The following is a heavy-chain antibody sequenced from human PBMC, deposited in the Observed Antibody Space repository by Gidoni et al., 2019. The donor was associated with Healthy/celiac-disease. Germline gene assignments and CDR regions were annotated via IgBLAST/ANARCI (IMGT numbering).Heavy chain of an antibody. V-gene: IGHV4-59*01. J-gene: IGHJ4*02. CDR1: GGSISSYY. CDR2: IYYSGST. D-gene: IGHD6-13*01. Sequence: QVQLQESGPGLVQPSETLSLTCTVSGGSISSYYWSWIRQPPGKGLEWIGYIYYSGSTNYNPSLKSRVTISVDTSKNQFSLKLSSVTAADTAVYYCAREGSSWALDYWGQGTLVTVSS. CDR3: AREGSSWALDY.